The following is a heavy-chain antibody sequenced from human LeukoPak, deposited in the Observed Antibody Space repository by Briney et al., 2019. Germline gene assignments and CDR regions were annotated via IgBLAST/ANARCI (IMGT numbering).Heavy chain of an antibody. J-gene: IGHJ4*02. Sequence: PGASVKVSCKASGGTFSSYAISWVRQAPGQGLEWMGWINPNSGGTNYAQKFQGRVTMTRDTSISTAYMELSRLRSDDTAVYYCARQRGYWGQGTLVTVSS. CDR2: INPNSGGT. CDR3: ARQRGY. V-gene: IGHV1-2*02. CDR1: GGTFSSYA.